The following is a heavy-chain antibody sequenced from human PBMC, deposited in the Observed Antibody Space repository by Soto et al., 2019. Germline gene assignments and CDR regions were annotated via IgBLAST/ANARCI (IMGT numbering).Heavy chain of an antibody. CDR3: ARGGPAAGFDL. D-gene: IGHD6-13*01. V-gene: IGHV1-8*01. CDR1: GYTLTTND. J-gene: IGHJ4*02. Sequence: ASVKVSCKASGYTLTTNDINWVRQASGKGLEWMGWMKPKTGDSGSAQEFQGRITMTRDTATSTAYMELSSLRSEDTAVYYCARGGPAAGFDLWGQGTLVTVSS. CDR2: MKPKTGDS.